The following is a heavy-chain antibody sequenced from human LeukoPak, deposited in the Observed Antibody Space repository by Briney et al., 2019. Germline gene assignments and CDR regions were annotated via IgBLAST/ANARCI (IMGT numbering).Heavy chain of an antibody. CDR3: ANGAFRLYYVDV. CDR2: INMDGSTT. CDR1: GFTFSSYW. J-gene: IGHJ6*03. D-gene: IGHD2/OR15-2a*01. Sequence: GGSLRLSCAASGFTFSSYWMHWVRQAPGKGLMWVSRINMDGSTTNYADSVKGRFTISRDNAKNTLYLEMNNLRAEDTAVYFCANGAFRLYYVDVWGKGTTVTVSS. V-gene: IGHV3-74*01.